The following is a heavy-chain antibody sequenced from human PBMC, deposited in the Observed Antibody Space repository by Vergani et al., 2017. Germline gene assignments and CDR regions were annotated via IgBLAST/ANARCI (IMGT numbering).Heavy chain of an antibody. CDR1: GASIRSSNYY. CDR2: IYYSGST. CDR3: ARHSTVEWLVNLGCIDP. J-gene: IGHJ5*02. Sequence: QLQLQESGPGLVKPSATLSLTCSVSGASIRSSNYYWGWIRQPPGKGLEWIASIYYSGSTYYNPSLKSRVTISVDTSKNQFSLKLSSVTAADTACYVCARHSTVEWLVNLGCIDPWGQGILVTVSS. V-gene: IGHV4-39*01. D-gene: IGHD6-19*01.